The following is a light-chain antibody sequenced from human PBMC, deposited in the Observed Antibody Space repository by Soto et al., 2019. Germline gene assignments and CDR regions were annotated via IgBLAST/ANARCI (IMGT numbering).Light chain of an antibody. CDR2: EVS. Sequence: QSALTQPASVSASPGQSITISCTATSSDVGSYNLVSWYQQHPVKAPKLMLYEVSKRPSGVSNRFSGSKSGNTASLTISVLQAEDEADYYCCSYAGSSANVFGTGTKVNVL. CDR1: SSDVGSYNL. CDR3: CSYAGSSANV. V-gene: IGLV2-23*02. J-gene: IGLJ1*01.